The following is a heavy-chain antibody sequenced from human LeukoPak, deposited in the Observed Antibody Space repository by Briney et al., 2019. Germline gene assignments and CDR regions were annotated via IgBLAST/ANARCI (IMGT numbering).Heavy chain of an antibody. CDR2: IWYDGNNK. CDR3: ARDRVGGTNYFDY. J-gene: IGHJ4*02. CDR1: GFTFSSYG. D-gene: IGHD1-26*01. V-gene: IGHV3-33*01. Sequence: GGSLRLSCAASGFTFSSYGMHWVRQAPGKGLEWVAIIWYDGNNKFHADSVKGRFTISRDNSKNTLYLQMNSLRAEDTAVYYCARDRVGGTNYFDYWGQGTLVTVSS.